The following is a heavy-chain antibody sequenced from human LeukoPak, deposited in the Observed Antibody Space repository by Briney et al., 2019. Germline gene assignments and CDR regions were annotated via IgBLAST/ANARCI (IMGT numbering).Heavy chain of an antibody. V-gene: IGHV4-59*01. CDR3: ARAYYYGSGSYGLDY. CDR2: IYYSGST. D-gene: IGHD3-10*01. CDR1: GGSISSYY. Sequence: PSETLSLTCTVSGGSISSYYWSWIRQPPGKGLEWIGYIYYSGSTNYNPSLKSRVTISVDTSKRHFSLKLTSVTAADTAVYYCARAYYYGSGSYGLDYWGQGTLVTVSS. J-gene: IGHJ4*02.